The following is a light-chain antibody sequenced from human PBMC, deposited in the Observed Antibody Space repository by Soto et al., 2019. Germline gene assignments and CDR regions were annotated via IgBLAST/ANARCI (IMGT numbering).Light chain of an antibody. CDR1: SSDVGGYNY. J-gene: IGLJ2*01. V-gene: IGLV2-14*01. CDR2: DVS. CDR3: SSYTSSSTYVV. Sequence: QSALTQPASVSGSPGQSITLSCTGTSSDVGGYNYVSWYQQHPGNAPKLMIYDVSNRPSGVSNRFSGSKSGNTASLTISGLQAEDEADSYCSSYTSSSTYVVFGGGTKLTGL.